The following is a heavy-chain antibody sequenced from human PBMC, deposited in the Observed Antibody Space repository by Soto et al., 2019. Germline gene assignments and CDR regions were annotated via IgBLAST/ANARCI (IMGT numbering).Heavy chain of an antibody. CDR2: ISAYNGNT. Sequence: QVQLVQSGGEVKKPGASVKVSCKASAYTFTNYGISWVRQAPGQGLEWMGWISAYNGNTNYAQKFRGRVTMTTDTSTSSAYLEVRRLRSDDTAVYYCARSVSSWTLREFDSWGQGTLVTVSS. CDR3: ARSVSSWTLREFDS. D-gene: IGHD6-13*01. J-gene: IGHJ4*02. V-gene: IGHV1-18*01. CDR1: AYTFTNYG.